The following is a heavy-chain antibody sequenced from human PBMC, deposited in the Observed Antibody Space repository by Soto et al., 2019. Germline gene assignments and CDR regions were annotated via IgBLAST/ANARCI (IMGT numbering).Heavy chain of an antibody. J-gene: IGHJ6*02. V-gene: IGHV4-4*07. Sequence: PSETLSLTCTVSGGSISSYYWSWIRQPAGKGLEWIGRIYTSGSTNYNPSLKSRVTMSVDTSKNQFSLKLSSVTAADTAVYYCARDSGPYFDFWSGYPPQLSWYYYGMDVWGQGTTVTVSS. D-gene: IGHD3-3*01. CDR2: IYTSGST. CDR3: ARDSGPYFDFWSGYPPQLSWYYYGMDV. CDR1: GGSISSYY.